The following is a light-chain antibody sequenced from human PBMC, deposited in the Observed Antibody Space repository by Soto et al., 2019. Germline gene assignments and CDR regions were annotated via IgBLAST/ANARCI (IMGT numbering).Light chain of an antibody. CDR2: AAS. J-gene: IGKJ3*01. CDR3: QQSYSTPY. V-gene: IGKV1-39*01. Sequence: DIPMTQSPSSLSASVGDTLTIVCRASQSISSYLNWYQQKPGKAPKLLIYAASSLQSGVPSRFSGSGSGTDFTLTISSLQPEDFATYYCQQSYSTPYFGPGTKVDIK. CDR1: QSISSY.